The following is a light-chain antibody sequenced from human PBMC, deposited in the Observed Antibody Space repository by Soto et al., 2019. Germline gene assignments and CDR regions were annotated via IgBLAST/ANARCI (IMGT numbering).Light chain of an antibody. CDR1: QSVSSK. J-gene: IGKJ1*01. CDR2: GAS. Sequence: ELVLTQSPGTLSLYPGEGATLSCRASQSVSSKLAWYQQKPGQAPRLLIYGASTRATGIPARFSGSGSGTEFTLIISSLQSEDSAVYYCQQYNSWLWTFGQGTKVDIK. CDR3: QQYNSWLWT. V-gene: IGKV3-15*01.